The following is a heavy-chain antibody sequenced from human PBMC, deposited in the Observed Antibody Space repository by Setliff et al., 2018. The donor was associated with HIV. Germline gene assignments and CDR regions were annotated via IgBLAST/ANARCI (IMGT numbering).Heavy chain of an antibody. V-gene: IGHV1-8*01. CDR2: MNPNSGNT. J-gene: IGHJ4*02. D-gene: IGHD2-21*01. CDR1: GYTFTSYD. Sequence: VASVKVSCKASGYTFTSYDINWVRQATGQGLEWMGWMNPNSGNTHFAQKFQGRVTLTRDISTTTAYMDLKSLRSDDTAVYYCARVRIPLYYFDYWGQGTLVTVSS. CDR3: ARVRIPLYYFDY.